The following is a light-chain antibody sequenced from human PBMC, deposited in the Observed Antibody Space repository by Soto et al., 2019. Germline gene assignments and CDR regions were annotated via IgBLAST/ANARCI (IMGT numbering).Light chain of an antibody. CDR3: QQRSIWPPN. J-gene: IGKJ4*01. Sequence: EIVLTQSPATLSLSPGERATLSCRASQSVSSYLAWYQQKPGQAPRLLIYDASNRATGIPARFSGSGSGTDFTLTISSLEPEDFAVYYCQQRSIWPPNFGGGTKVEIK. CDR2: DAS. CDR1: QSVSSY. V-gene: IGKV3-11*01.